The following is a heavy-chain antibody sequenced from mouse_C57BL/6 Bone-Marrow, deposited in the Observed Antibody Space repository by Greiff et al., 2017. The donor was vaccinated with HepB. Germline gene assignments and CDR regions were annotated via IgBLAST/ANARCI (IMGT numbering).Heavy chain of an antibody. J-gene: IGHJ1*03. V-gene: IGHV10-3*01. CDR2: IRSKSSNYAT. CDR1: GFTFNTYA. CDR3: VRGVYYGSIWYFDV. D-gene: IGHD1-1*01. Sequence: EVMLVESGGGLVQPKGSLKLSCAASGFTFNTYAMHWVRQAPGKGLEWVARIRSKSSNYATYYADSVKDRFTISRDDSQSMLYLQMNNLKTEDTAMYYCVRGVYYGSIWYFDVWGTGTTVTVSS.